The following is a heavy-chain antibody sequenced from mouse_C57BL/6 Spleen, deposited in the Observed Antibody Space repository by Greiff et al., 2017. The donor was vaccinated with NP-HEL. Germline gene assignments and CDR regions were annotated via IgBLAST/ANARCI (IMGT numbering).Heavy chain of an antibody. J-gene: IGHJ1*03. Sequence: QVQLQQSGPELVKPGASVKIPCKASGYTFTSYWMHWVKQRPIQGLEWIGNIDPSDSETHYNQKFKDKATLTVDKSSSTAYMQLSSLTSEDSAVYYCAILPWYFDVWGTGTTVTVSS. V-gene: IGHV1-52*01. CDR2: IDPSDSET. CDR1: GYTFTSYW. CDR3: AILPWYFDV.